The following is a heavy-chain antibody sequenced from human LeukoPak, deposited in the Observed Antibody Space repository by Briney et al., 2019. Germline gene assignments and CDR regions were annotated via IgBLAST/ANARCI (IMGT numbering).Heavy chain of an antibody. CDR2: ISAYNGNT. Sequence: ASVKVSCKASGYTFTSYGISWVRQAPGQGLEWMGWISAYNGNTNYAQKLQGRVTMTTDTSTSTAYMGLRSLRSDDTAVYYCARDRGYCSGTSCSPDDYWGQGTLVTVSS. CDR1: GYTFTSYG. CDR3: ARDRGYCSGTSCSPDDY. V-gene: IGHV1-18*04. J-gene: IGHJ4*02. D-gene: IGHD2-2*03.